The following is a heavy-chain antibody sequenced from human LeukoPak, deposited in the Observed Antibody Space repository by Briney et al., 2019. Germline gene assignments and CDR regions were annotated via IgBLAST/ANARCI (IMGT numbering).Heavy chain of an antibody. CDR3: ARGAPPASGYCSGGSCAFDP. CDR1: GGSISSSYYY. D-gene: IGHD2-15*01. J-gene: IGHJ5*02. Sequence: SETLSLTCTVSGGSISSSYYYWGWIRQPPGKGLEWIGSIYYSGSTYYNPSLKSRVTISVDTSKNQFSLKLRSVTAADTAVYYCARGAPPASGYCSGGSCAFDPWGQGTLVTVSS. V-gene: IGHV4-39*07. CDR2: IYYSGST.